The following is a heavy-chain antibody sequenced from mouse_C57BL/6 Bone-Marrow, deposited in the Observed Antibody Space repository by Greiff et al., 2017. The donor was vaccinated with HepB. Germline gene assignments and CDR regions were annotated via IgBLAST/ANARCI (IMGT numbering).Heavy chain of an antibody. J-gene: IGHJ4*01. CDR3: ARTHSGYAMDY. D-gene: IGHD1-3*01. Sequence: EVQLQQSGPELVKPGASVKISCKASGYTFTDYYLNWVKQSHGKSLEWIGDINPNNGGTSYNQKFKGKATLTVDKSSSTAYMELRSLTSEDSAVYYCARTHSGYAMDYWGQGTSVTVSS. CDR1: GYTFTDYY. V-gene: IGHV1-26*01. CDR2: INPNNGGT.